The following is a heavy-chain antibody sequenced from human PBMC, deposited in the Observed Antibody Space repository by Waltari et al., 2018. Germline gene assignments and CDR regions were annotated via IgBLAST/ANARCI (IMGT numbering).Heavy chain of an antibody. Sequence: QVELVQSGAEVRKPGASVKVSCKASGYSLPSYHMHWVRQAPGLGLEWMGRINPNSGDTNSAPKFQGRVTLTRDTSVNTAFLELRSLTSDDTAVYFCARESAFSTSWYPGFDPWGQGTLVTVAS. CDR2: INPNSGDT. D-gene: IGHD2-2*01. J-gene: IGHJ5*02. CDR1: GYSLPSYH. CDR3: ARESAFSTSWYPGFDP. V-gene: IGHV1-2*06.